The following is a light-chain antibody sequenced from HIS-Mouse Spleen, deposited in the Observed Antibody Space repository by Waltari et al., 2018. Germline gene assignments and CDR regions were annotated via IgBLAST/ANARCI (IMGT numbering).Light chain of an antibody. CDR2: SNN. CDR3: AAWDDSLNGNYV. Sequence: QSVLTQPPSASWTPGQRVTISCSGSSSNIGSNTVNWYQQLPGTAPKLLIYSNNQRPSGFPDRFSGSKSGTSASLAISGLQSEDEADYYCAAWDDSLNGNYVFGTGTKVTVL. V-gene: IGLV1-44*01. CDR1: SSNIGSNT. J-gene: IGLJ1*01.